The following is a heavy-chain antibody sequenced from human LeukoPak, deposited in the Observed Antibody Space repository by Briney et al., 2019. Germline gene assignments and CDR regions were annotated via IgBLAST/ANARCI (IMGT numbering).Heavy chain of an antibody. V-gene: IGHV6-1*01. Sequence: SQALSLTCAISGDSVSSNTAAWNWIRQSPSRGLEWLGRTYYRSKWYNDYTVSVKSRITVNPDTSKNQFSLQLNSVTPEDTAVYFCARGAAGAFDIWGQGTMVTVSS. CDR3: ARGAAGAFDI. CDR1: GDSVSSNTAA. CDR2: TYYRSKWYN. D-gene: IGHD2-15*01. J-gene: IGHJ3*02.